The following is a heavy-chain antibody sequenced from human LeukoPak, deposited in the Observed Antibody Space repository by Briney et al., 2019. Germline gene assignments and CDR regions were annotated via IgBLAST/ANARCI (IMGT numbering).Heavy chain of an antibody. CDR2: ISGSDGNT. J-gene: IGHJ4*02. CDR3: AKDQYGGNPQYYFDY. CDR1: GFTFSSYA. V-gene: IGHV3-23*01. Sequence: GGSLRLSCAASGFTFSSYAMSWVRQAPGKGLDWVSAISGSDGNTYYADSVKGRFTISRDNSKNTLYLQMNSLRAEDTAVYYCAKDQYGGNPQYYFDYWGQGTLVTVSS. D-gene: IGHD4-23*01.